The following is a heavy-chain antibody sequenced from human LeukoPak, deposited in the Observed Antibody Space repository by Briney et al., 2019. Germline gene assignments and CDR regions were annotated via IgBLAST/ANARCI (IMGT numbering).Heavy chain of an antibody. CDR3: ARADPYDYYDDTGYGAFDI. D-gene: IGHD3-22*01. CDR1: GYTFTSYY. CDR2: INPSSGGT. Sequence: ASVKVSCKASGYTFTSYYMHWVRQAPGQGLEWMGWINPSSGGTDYAQKFQGRVTMTRDTSISTTYMDLSRLRSDDTAVYYCARADPYDYYDDTGYGAFDIWGQGTMVTVSS. V-gene: IGHV1-2*02. J-gene: IGHJ3*02.